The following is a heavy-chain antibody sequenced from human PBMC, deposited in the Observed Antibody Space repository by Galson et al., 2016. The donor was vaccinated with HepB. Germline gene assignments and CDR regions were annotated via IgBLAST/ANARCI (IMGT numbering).Heavy chain of an antibody. Sequence: SLRLSCAASGFTLSSYGMHWVRQAPGKGLEWVAHTWYDGSKKYYPDSVKGRFTISRDDSKNTLSLQMDSLRVEDTAVYYCARGRRGFGYGDYYHCGMDVWGRGTTVTVSS. J-gene: IGHJ6*02. CDR3: ARGRRGFGYGDYYHCGMDV. V-gene: IGHV3-33*01. CDR1: GFTLSSYG. D-gene: IGHD5-18*01. CDR2: TWYDGSKK.